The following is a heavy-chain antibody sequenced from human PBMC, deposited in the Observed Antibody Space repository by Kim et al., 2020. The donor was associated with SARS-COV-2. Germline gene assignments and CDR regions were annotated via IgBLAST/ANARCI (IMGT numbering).Heavy chain of an antibody. Sequence: ASVKVSCKASGYTFTSYDINWVRQATGQGLEWMGWMNPNSGNTGYAQKFQGRVTMTRNTSISTAYMELSSLRSEDTAVYYCARASRALWFGELDITYYFDYWGQGTLVTVSS. CDR1: GYTFTSYD. D-gene: IGHD3-10*01. CDR3: ARASRALWFGELDITYYFDY. J-gene: IGHJ4*02. V-gene: IGHV1-8*01. CDR2: MNPNSGNT.